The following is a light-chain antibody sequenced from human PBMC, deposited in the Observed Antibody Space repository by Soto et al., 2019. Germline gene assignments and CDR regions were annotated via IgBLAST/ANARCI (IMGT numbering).Light chain of an antibody. Sequence: EIVLTQSPATLSLPTGERATLSCRASQSVSSYLAWYQQKPGQAPRLLIYDASNRATGIPARFSGSGSGTDFTLTISSLEPEDFAVYYCQQRSNWPPTFGQGTKLEIK. J-gene: IGKJ2*01. CDR3: QQRSNWPPT. CDR1: QSVSSY. CDR2: DAS. V-gene: IGKV3-11*01.